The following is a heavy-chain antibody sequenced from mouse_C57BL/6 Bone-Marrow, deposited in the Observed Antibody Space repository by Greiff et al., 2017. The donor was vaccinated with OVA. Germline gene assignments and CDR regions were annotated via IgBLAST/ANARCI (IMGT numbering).Heavy chain of an antibody. J-gene: IGHJ3*01. CDR1: GFTFSSYG. D-gene: IGHD4-1*01. CDR3: ARRLGPAWFAY. V-gene: IGHV5-6*02. CDR2: ISSGGSYT. Sequence: DVHLVESGGDLVKPGGSLKLSCAASGFTFSSYGMSWVRQTPDKRLEWVATISSGGSYTYYPDSVKGRFTISRDSAKNTLYLQMSSLKSEDTAMYYCARRLGPAWFAYWGQGTLVTVSA.